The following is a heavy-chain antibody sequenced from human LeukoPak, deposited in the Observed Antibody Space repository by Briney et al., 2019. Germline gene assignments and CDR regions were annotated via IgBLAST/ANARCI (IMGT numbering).Heavy chain of an antibody. CDR3: ARENYYDSSGYFDY. CDR1: GGTFSRYA. Sequence: SVQVSCKASGGTFSRYAISWVRQAPGQGLEWMGGIIPIFGTANYAQKFQGRVTITPDESKSTAYMELSSLRCEDTAVYYCARENYYDSSGYFDYWGQGTLVTVSS. J-gene: IGHJ4*02. D-gene: IGHD3-22*01. V-gene: IGHV1-69*01. CDR2: IIPIFGTA.